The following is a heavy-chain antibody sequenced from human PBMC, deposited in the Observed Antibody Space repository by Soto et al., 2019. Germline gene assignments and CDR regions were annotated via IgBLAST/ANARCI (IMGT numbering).Heavy chain of an antibody. V-gene: IGHV1-3*01. CDR3: AKDFDYYYYAMDV. CDR1: GYTFTSYA. CDR2: INAGNGNT. J-gene: IGHJ6*02. D-gene: IGHD3-3*01. Sequence: QVQLVQSGAEMKKPGASVKVSCRASGYTFTSYAINWVRQAPGQTLEWMGWINAGNGNTKYSEKFQGRVTITRYASASTAYMELSSLISEDTAVYYCAKDFDYYYYAMDVWGQGTTVTVSS.